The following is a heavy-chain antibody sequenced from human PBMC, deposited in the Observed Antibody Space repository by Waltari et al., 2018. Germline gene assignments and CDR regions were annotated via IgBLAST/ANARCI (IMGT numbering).Heavy chain of an antibody. CDR1: GFTFSDYY. CDR2: ISSSGSTI. CDR3: ASLPLRYYFDY. Sequence: QVQLVESGGGLVKPGGSLRLSCAASGFTFSDYYMSWTRQAPGNGLEWVSYISSSGSTIYYADAMKGRFTISRDNAKNSVYLQMNSLRAEDTAVYYCASLPLRYYFDYWGLGTLVTVSS. V-gene: IGHV3-11*01. D-gene: IGHD5-12*01. J-gene: IGHJ4*02.